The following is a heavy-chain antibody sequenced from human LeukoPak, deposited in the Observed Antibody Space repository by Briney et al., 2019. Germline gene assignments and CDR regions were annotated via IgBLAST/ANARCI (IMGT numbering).Heavy chain of an antibody. CDR2: INSDGSRT. V-gene: IGHV3-74*01. Sequence: GGSLRLSCAASGFTFSISWMHWVRQAPGKGLAWVSHINSDGSRTDYADSVRGRFTISRDNAKNTLYLQMNSLRAEDTAVYYCARVGATYYYYGMDVWGQGTTVTVSS. CDR1: GFTFSISW. CDR3: ARVGATYYYYGMDV. D-gene: IGHD1-26*01. J-gene: IGHJ6*02.